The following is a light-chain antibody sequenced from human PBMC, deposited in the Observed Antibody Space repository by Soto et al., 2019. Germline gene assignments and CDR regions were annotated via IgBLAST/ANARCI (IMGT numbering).Light chain of an antibody. J-gene: IGKJ2*01. CDR2: DAS. CDR1: QGISSY. V-gene: IGKV1-39*01. CDR3: QQSYRTPYT. Sequence: DIQMTQSPSSLSASVGDRVTITCRASQGISSYLVWYQQRQGRAPKLLMYDASSLLSGVPSRFSDSGSGTDFTLTISSLQPEDFATYYCQQSYRTPYTFGQGTKLETK.